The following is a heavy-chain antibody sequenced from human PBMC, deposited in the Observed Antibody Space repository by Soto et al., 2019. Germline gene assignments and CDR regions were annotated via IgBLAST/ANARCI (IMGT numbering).Heavy chain of an antibody. V-gene: IGHV3-23*01. Sequence: WGSLRLSCAASGFTFSSYAMSWVRQAPGKGLEWVSAISGSGGSTYYADSVKGRFTISRDNSKNTLYLQMNSLRAEDTAVYYCAKRNDYSNYRGRWFDPWGQGTLVNVSS. D-gene: IGHD4-4*01. CDR2: ISGSGGST. CDR3: AKRNDYSNYRGRWFDP. CDR1: GFTFSSYA. J-gene: IGHJ5*02.